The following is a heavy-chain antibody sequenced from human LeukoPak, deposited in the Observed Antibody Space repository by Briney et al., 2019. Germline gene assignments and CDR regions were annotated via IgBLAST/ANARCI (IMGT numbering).Heavy chain of an antibody. CDR2: LNDSGST. J-gene: IGHJ4*02. CDR3: ARGQYCSTTTCYSARRYFDF. D-gene: IGHD2-2*01. Sequence: PSETLSLTCAVSGGAFCNYFWTWIRQPPGKGLEWIAELNDSGSTNSNSSLRSRVAISLDTSKNQFSLRLTSVTAADTAVYYCARGQYCSTTTCYSARRYFDFWGQGTLVTVSS. CDR1: GGAFCNYF. V-gene: IGHV4-34*01.